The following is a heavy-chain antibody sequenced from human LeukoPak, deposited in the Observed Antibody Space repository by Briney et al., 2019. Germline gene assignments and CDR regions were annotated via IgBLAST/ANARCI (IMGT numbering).Heavy chain of an antibody. J-gene: IGHJ6*03. Sequence: SETLSLTCTVSGGSISSSSYYWGWIRQPPGKGLEWIGSIYYSGSTYYNPSLKSRVTISVGTSKNQFSLKLSSVTAADTAVYYCASGSYYYMDVWGKGTTVTVSS. V-gene: IGHV4-39*01. CDR2: IYYSGST. CDR3: ASGSYYYMDV. CDR1: GGSISSSSYY.